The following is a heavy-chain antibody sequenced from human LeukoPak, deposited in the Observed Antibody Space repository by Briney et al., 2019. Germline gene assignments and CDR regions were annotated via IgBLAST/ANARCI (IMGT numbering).Heavy chain of an antibody. CDR2: ISSSGSTI. D-gene: IGHD3-10*01. J-gene: IGHJ6*03. V-gene: IGHV3-11*01. CDR1: GFTFSDYY. CDR3: ARDNYGSGSSYYYMDV. Sequence: GGSLRLSCAASGFTFSDYYMSWIRQAPGKGLEWVSYISSSGSTIYYADSVKGRFTISRDNAKNSLYLQMNSLRAEDTAVYYCARDNYGSGSSYYYMDVWGKGTTVTISS.